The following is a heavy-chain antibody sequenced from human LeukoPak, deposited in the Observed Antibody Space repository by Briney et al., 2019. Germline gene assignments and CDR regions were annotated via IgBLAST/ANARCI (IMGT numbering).Heavy chain of an antibody. J-gene: IGHJ5*01. CDR2: INWDDDK. CDR3: VHSDRYYYDTSGYYEIRFDS. CDR1: GFSLSTRGVG. V-gene: IGHV2-5*02. D-gene: IGHD3-22*01. Sequence: SGPTLVKPTQTLTLTCTLSGFSLSTRGVGVGWIRQPPGKALEWLALINWDDDKRFSPSLKSRLTITKDTSKNQVVLTMTNMDPVDTGTYYCVHSDRYYYDTSGYYEIRFDSWGQGTLVTVSS.